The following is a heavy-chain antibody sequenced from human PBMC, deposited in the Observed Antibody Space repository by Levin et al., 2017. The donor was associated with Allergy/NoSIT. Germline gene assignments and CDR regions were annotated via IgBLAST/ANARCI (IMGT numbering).Heavy chain of an antibody. CDR2: ISYDGSNK. J-gene: IGHJ4*02. Sequence: GESLKISCAASGFTFSSYGMHWVRQAPGKGLEWVAVISYDGSNKYYADSVKGRFTISRDNSKNTLYLQMNSLRAEDTAVYYCAKAGGEEYLELDYWGQGTLVTVSS. CDR1: GFTFSSYG. V-gene: IGHV3-30*18. D-gene: IGHD1-1*01. CDR3: AKAGGEEYLELDY.